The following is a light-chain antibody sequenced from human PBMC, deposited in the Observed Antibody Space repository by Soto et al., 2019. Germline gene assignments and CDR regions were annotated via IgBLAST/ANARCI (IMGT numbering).Light chain of an antibody. V-gene: IGKV3-20*01. CDR3: QQYVSMPLN. CDR2: GAS. CDR1: QSVGTY. J-gene: IGKJ4*01. Sequence: EIVLTQSPGTLSLSRGERATLSCRASQSVGTYLAWYQQKPGQATRLLIYGASSRATGIPDRFSGSGSGTDLTLTISRLEPEDFAVHYCQQYVSMPLNFGGGTKVDI.